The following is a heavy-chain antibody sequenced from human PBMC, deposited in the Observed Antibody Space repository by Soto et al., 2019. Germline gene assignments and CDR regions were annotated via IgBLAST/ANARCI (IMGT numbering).Heavy chain of an antibody. CDR2: INDSGNI. Sequence: QVQLQQWGAGLLKPSETLSLTCAVYGGSFSGYQWTWIRQTPGKGLEWIGEINDSGNINYNPSLTSLVTILVDTAKKQISLTLSSVTAADTAVYYCARGLILWFGELSRRGGYYYYMDVWGKGTSVTVSS. V-gene: IGHV4-34*01. CDR1: GGSFSGYQ. J-gene: IGHJ6*03. CDR3: ARGLILWFGELSRRGGYYYYMDV. D-gene: IGHD3-10*01.